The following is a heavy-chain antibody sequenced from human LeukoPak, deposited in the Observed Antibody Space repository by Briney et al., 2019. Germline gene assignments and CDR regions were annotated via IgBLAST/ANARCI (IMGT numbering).Heavy chain of an antibody. Sequence: PSETLSLTCAVYGGSFSGYYWSWIRQPPGKGLEWIGEINHSGSTNYNPPLKSRVTISVDTSKNQVSLKLSSVTAADTAVYYCARKDGDYWGQGILVTVSS. CDR3: ARKDGDY. CDR2: INHSGST. CDR1: GGSFSGYY. J-gene: IGHJ4*02. D-gene: IGHD2-15*01. V-gene: IGHV4-34*01.